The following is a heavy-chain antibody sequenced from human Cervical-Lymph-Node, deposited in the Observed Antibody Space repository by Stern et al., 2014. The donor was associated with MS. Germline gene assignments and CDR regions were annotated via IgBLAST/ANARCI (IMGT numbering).Heavy chain of an antibody. CDR3: ARIIRVGATASFYFDN. Sequence: QEQLGESAAEVKNPGASVKVSCRASGGSFSSHRKTWEQQSPGTKLKEMGRCPPIIGTPQSARKSQDRDMFTAGLSTKPLSMDVGNLKSEDTAVYYCARIIRVGATASFYFDNWGQGTLVTVSS. V-gene: IGHV1-69*18. J-gene: IGHJ4*02. D-gene: IGHD1-26*01. CDR1: GGSFSSHR. CDR2: CPPIIGTP.